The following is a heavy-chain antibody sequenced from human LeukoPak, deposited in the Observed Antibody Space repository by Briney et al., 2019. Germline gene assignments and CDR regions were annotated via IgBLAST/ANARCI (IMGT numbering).Heavy chain of an antibody. CDR2: MYTSGDV. CDR3: ARDEVFGAQVPGFYGLDN. J-gene: IGHJ4*02. Sequence: KPSETLSLICSVSGGSISGHYWTWIRQPAGKGLEWIGRMYTSGDVYYKPSLRSRVTISLDTSKNQISLELQSVTAADTAIYFCARDEVFGAQVPGFYGLDNWGQGILVTVSS. D-gene: IGHD3-3*01. CDR1: GGSISGHY. V-gene: IGHV4-4*07.